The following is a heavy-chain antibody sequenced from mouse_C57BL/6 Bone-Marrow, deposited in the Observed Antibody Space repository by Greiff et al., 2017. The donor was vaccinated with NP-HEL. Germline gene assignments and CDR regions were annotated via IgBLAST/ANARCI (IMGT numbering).Heavy chain of an antibody. D-gene: IGHD1-1*01. V-gene: IGHV1-61*01. J-gene: IGHJ4*01. CDR1: GYTFTSYW. CDR3: ARGSFTTVVAGDY. CDR2: IYPSDSET. Sequence: QVQLKQPGAELVRPGSSVKLSCKASGYTFTSYWMDWVKQRPGQGLEWIGNIYPSDSETHYNQKFKDKATLTVDKSSSTAYMQLSSLTSEDSAVYYCARGSFTTVVAGDYWGQGTSVTVSS.